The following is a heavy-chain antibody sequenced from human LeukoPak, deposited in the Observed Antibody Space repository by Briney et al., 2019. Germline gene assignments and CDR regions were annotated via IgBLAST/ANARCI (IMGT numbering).Heavy chain of an antibody. Sequence: GGSLRLSCAASGFTFSNYAMHWVRQAPGKGLEWVAVISYDGSNKYYADSVKGRFTISRDNSKNTLYLQMNSLRAEDTAVYYCARPREYCSGGSCLPYYWGQGTLVTVSS. J-gene: IGHJ4*02. D-gene: IGHD2-15*01. CDR3: ARPREYCSGGSCLPYY. CDR2: ISYDGSNK. CDR1: GFTFSNYA. V-gene: IGHV3-30*04.